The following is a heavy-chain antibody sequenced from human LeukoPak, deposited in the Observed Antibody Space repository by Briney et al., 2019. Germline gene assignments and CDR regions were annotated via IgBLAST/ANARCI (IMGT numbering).Heavy chain of an antibody. CDR2: INHSGSA. V-gene: IGHV4-34*01. CDR3: ARTPLLDY. CDR1: GGSFSGYY. J-gene: IGHJ4*02. Sequence: SETLSLTCAVYGGSFSGYYWSWIRQPPGKGLEWIGEINHSGSANYNPSLKSRVTISVDTSKNQFSLKLSSVTAADTAVYYCARTPLLDYWGQGTLVTVSS.